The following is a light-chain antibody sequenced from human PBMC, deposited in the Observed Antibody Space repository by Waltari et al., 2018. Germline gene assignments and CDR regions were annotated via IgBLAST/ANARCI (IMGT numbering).Light chain of an antibody. J-gene: IGLJ3*02. CDR1: SGHSSNV. CDR2: INSDGIH. Sequence: QLVLTQSPSASASLGASVKLTCTLSSGHSSNVIAWLKQQPERGPRYLMKINSDGIHSKGDGIPDRFAGSSAGAERYRTSSSGQREDEADYYCQTGGHGTWVFGGGTKLTVL. V-gene: IGLV4-69*01. CDR3: QTGGHGTWV.